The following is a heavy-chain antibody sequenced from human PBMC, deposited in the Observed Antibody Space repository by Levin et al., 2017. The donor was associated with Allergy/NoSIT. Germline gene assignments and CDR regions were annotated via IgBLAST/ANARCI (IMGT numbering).Heavy chain of an antibody. D-gene: IGHD3-16*01. Sequence: AGGSLRLSCAASGFTFSSYSMNWVRQAPGKGLEWVSSISSSSSYIYYADSVKGRFTISRDNAKNSLYLQMNSLRAEDTAVYYCARDPGDGKNYYYMDVWGKGTTVTVSS. CDR1: GFTFSSYS. J-gene: IGHJ6*03. V-gene: IGHV3-21*01. CDR3: ARDPGDGKNYYYMDV. CDR2: ISSSSSYI.